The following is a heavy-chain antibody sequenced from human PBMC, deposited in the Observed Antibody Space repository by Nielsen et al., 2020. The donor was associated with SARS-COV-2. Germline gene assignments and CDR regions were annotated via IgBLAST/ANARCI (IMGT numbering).Heavy chain of an antibody. V-gene: IGHV3-30*18. J-gene: IGHJ4*02. CDR2: ISYDGSNK. D-gene: IGHD3-3*01. Sequence: GESLKISCAASGFTFSSYGMHWVRQAPGKGLEWVAVISYDGSNKYYADSVKGRFTISRDNSKNTLYLQMNSLRAEDTAVYYCAKDLPRLRFLEWLSMGFDYWGQGTLVTVSS. CDR1: GFTFSSYG. CDR3: AKDLPRLRFLEWLSMGFDY.